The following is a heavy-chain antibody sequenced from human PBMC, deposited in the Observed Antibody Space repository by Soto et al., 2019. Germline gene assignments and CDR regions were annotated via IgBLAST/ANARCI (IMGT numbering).Heavy chain of an antibody. J-gene: IGHJ6*02. V-gene: IGHV3-21*01. D-gene: IGHD2-8*01. CDR1: GFTFSSYS. Sequence: GESLKISCAASGFTFSSYSMNWVRQAPGKGLEWVSSISSSSSYIYYADSVKGRFTISRDNAKNSLYLQMNSLRAEDTAVYYCARSLHCTNGVCYTGMDVWGQGTTVTVSS. CDR3: ARSLHCTNGVCYTGMDV. CDR2: ISSSSSYI.